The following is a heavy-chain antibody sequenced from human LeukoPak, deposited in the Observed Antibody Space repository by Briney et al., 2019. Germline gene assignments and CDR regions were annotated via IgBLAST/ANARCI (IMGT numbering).Heavy chain of an antibody. Sequence: KPGGSLRLSCAASGFTFSSYSMNWVRQAPGKGLEWVSSISSSSSYIYYADSVKGRFTISRNNAKNSLYLQMNSLRAEDMAVYYCARGVRYYDSSGYYDYWGQGTLVTVSS. V-gene: IGHV3-21*01. CDR2: ISSSSSYI. D-gene: IGHD3-22*01. J-gene: IGHJ4*02. CDR1: GFTFSSYS. CDR3: ARGVRYYDSSGYYDY.